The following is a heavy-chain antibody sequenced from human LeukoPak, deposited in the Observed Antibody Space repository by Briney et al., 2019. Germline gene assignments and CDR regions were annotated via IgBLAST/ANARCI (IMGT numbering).Heavy chain of an antibody. V-gene: IGHV4-34*01. CDR2: INHSGST. CDR3: ARVRSGGSYYYYYMDV. D-gene: IGHD2-15*01. J-gene: IGHJ6*03. CDR1: GGSFSGYY. Sequence: PSETLSLTCAVYGGSFSGYYWSWIRQPPGRGLEWIGEINHSGSTNYNPSLKSRVTISVDTSKNQFSLKLSSVTAADTAVYYCARVRSGGSYYYYYMDVWGKGTTVTISS.